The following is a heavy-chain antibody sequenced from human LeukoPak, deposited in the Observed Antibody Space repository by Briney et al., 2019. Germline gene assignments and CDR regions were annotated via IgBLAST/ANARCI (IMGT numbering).Heavy chain of an antibody. Sequence: GGSLRLSCAASGFTFSSYSMNWVRQSPGKGLEWVSYISSSSSTIYYADSVKGRFTISRDNAKNSLYLQMNSLRAEDTAVYYCARAGWSSRGYWGQGTLVTVSS. D-gene: IGHD6-13*01. CDR3: ARAGWSSRGY. CDR2: ISSSSSTI. CDR1: GFTFSSYS. V-gene: IGHV3-48*01. J-gene: IGHJ4*02.